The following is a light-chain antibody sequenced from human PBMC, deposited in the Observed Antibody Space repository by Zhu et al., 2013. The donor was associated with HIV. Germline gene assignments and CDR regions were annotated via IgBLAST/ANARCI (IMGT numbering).Light chain of an antibody. Sequence: IQMTQSPSSLSASIGDRVTMTCRASQGIRNDLAWYQQKAGKPPKLLIYTTSNLQSGVPSRFSGSGSGTDFTLSISSLQPEDFGTYYCLQDHTYPFTFGQGTKLDI. CDR1: QGIRND. J-gene: IGKJ2*01. V-gene: IGKV1-6*01. CDR3: LQDHTYPFT. CDR2: TTS.